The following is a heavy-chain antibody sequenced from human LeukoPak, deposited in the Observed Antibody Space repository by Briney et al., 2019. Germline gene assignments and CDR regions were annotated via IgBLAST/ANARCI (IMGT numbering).Heavy chain of an antibody. Sequence: PGGSLRLSCAASGFTFSNYWVHWVRQAPGKGLVWVSRINRDGSTTNYADSVKGRFTVSRYNAKNTLNLQMNSLRAEDTAVYYCARDKKSGESSEIDYWGQGTLVTVSS. D-gene: IGHD3-10*01. CDR2: INRDGSTT. CDR1: GFTFSNYW. CDR3: ARDKKSGESSEIDY. V-gene: IGHV3-74*01. J-gene: IGHJ4*02.